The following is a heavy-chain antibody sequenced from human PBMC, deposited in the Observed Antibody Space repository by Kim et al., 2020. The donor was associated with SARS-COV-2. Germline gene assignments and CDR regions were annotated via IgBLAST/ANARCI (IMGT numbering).Heavy chain of an antibody. V-gene: IGHV1-46*01. J-gene: IGHJ4*02. Sequence: QKFQGRVTMTRDTSTSTVYMGLSSLGCEDTAVYYCARDVVVVPAAMGVDYWGQGTLVTVSS. CDR3: ARDVVVVPAAMGVDY. D-gene: IGHD2-2*01.